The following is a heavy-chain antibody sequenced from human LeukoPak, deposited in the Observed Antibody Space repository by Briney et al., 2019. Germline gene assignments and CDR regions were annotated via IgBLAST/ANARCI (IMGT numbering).Heavy chain of an antibody. CDR3: ARDQCGSGSYYNDLN. CDR1: GGTFSSYA. Sequence: GASVKVSCKASGGTFSSYAISWVRQAPGQGLEWMGGIIPIFGTANYAQKFQGRVTITADESTSTAYMELSSLRSEDTAVYYCARDQCGSGSYYNDLNWGQGTLVTVSS. V-gene: IGHV1-69*13. CDR2: IIPIFGTA. J-gene: IGHJ4*02. D-gene: IGHD3-10*01.